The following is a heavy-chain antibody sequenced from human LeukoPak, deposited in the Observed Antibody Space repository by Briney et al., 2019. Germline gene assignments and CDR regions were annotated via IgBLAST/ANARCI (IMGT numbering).Heavy chain of an antibody. CDR2: IRSKAYGGTT. J-gene: IGHJ4*02. Sequence: GGSLRLSCTASGFTFGDYAMSWFRQAPGKGLEWVGFIRSKAYGGTTEYAASVKGRFTISRDDSKSIAYLQMNSLKTEDTAVYYCTRDGSGSYSHPPFDYWGQGTLVTVSS. D-gene: IGHD3-10*01. V-gene: IGHV3-49*03. CDR1: GFTFGDYA. CDR3: TRDGSGSYSHPPFDY.